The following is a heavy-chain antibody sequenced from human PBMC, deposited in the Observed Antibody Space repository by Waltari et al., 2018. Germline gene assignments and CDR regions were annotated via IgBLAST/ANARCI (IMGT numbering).Heavy chain of an antibody. J-gene: IGHJ4*02. V-gene: IGHV3-23*01. D-gene: IGHD6-19*01. CDR2: LVRSGFGT. CDR1: AFTLSNSA. Sequence: DVRLSESGGGLAQPGGSLRLSCVASAFTLSNSAMRWVRQAPGKGLEWVSALVRSGFGTHYADSVKGRFAISRDNAKNTLYLQMNSLRAEDTAVYYCAKCEMYDSGWCAFFRYWGQGTLVTVSS. CDR3: AKCEMYDSGWCAFFRY.